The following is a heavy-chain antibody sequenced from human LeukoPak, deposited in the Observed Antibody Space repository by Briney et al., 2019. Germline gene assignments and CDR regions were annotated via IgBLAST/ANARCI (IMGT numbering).Heavy chain of an antibody. CDR1: GFTFSSSW. D-gene: IGHD2-2*01. CDR3: VSLCSTSHQGMDV. J-gene: IGHJ6*02. CDR2: IKCDGSEK. V-gene: IGHV3-52*01. Sequence: GGSLRLSCAASGFTFSSSWMHWVCQAPEKGLEWVADIKCDGSEKYYVDSVKGRLTISRDNAKNSLYLQVNSLRAEDMTVYYCVSLCSTSHQGMDVWGQGTTVTVSS.